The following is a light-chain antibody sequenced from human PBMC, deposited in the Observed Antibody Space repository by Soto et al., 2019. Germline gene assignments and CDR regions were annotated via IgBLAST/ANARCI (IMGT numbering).Light chain of an antibody. CDR1: QSVSSE. CDR3: QQRSNWPPIT. CDR2: DAS. Sequence: EIVLTQSPGTLSLSPGERASLSCRASQSVSSEKLAWYQQKPGQAPRLLIYDASNRATGIPARFSGSGSGTDFTLTISNLEPEDFAVYYCQQRSNWPPITFGQGTRLEIK. V-gene: IGKV3-11*01. J-gene: IGKJ5*01.